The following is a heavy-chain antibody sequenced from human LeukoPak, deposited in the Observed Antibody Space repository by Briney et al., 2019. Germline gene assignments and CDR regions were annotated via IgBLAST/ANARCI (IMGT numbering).Heavy chain of an antibody. D-gene: IGHD5-18*01. CDR2: ISSSSSTM. J-gene: IGHJ4*02. Sequence: GGSLRLSCAASGFTFSSYAMSWVRQAPGKGLEWLSYISSSSSTMYYAASVKGRFTISRDNAKNSLYFQMNSLRDEDTAVYYCARGGGYSYGFSYWGQGSLVTVSS. CDR1: GFTFSSYA. CDR3: ARGGGYSYGFSY. V-gene: IGHV3-48*02.